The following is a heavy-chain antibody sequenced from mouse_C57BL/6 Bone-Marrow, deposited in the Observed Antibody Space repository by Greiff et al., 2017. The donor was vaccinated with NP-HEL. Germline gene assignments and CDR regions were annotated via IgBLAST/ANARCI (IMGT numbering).Heavy chain of an antibody. CDR1: GYTFTSYW. CDR2: IDPSDSYT. J-gene: IGHJ2*01. Sequence: QVQLQQPGAELVRPGTSVKLSCKASGYTFTSYWMHWVKQRPGQGLEWIGVIDPSDSYTNYNQKSKGKATLTVDTSSSTAYMQLTSLTSEDSAVYYCARDYGSSYGKKYYFDYCGQGTTLADSS. V-gene: IGHV1-59*01. D-gene: IGHD1-1*01. CDR3: ARDYGSSYGKKYYFDY.